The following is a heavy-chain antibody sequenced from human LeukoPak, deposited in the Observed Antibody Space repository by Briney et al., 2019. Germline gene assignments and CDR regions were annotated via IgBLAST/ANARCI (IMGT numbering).Heavy chain of an antibody. Sequence: GGSLRLSCAASGFTFDDYAMHWVRQAPGKGLEWVSGISWNSGSIGYADSVKGRFTISRDNAKNSLYLQMNSLRAEDTALYYCAKGATGEGKCAFDIWGQGTMVTVSS. CDR1: GFTFDDYA. J-gene: IGHJ3*02. CDR3: AKGATGEGKCAFDI. V-gene: IGHV3-9*01. D-gene: IGHD7-27*01. CDR2: ISWNSGSI.